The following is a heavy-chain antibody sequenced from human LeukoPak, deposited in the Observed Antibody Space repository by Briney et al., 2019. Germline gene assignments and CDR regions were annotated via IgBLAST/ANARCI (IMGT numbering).Heavy chain of an antibody. D-gene: IGHD6-19*01. CDR1: GFTFSSYA. V-gene: IGHV3-23*01. CDR3: AKDRSSGWYDAFDI. J-gene: IGHJ3*02. CDR2: ISGNGGTT. Sequence: GGSLRLSCAASGFTFSSYAMNWVRQAPGKGLEWVSGISGNGGTTYYADSVKGRFTISRDNSKNTLYLQLNSLRAEDTAVYYCAKDRSSGWYDAFDIWGQGTMVTVSS.